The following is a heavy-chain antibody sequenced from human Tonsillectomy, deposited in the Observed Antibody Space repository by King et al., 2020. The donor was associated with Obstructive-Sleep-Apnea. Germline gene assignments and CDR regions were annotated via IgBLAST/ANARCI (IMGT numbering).Heavy chain of an antibody. V-gene: IGHV1-69*17. CDR1: GGTFSNYG. Sequence: QLVQSGAEVRKPGSSVTVSCKASGGTFSNYGITWVRQAPGQGLEWMGGIMPVANVVKLAQKFQDRVTITADRSTSTAYMELGSLTKEDTAVYYCAGHPPPYAVRHSSLWEHFFCDAFDVWGQGTTVTVSS. CDR3: AGHPPPYAVRHSSLWEHFFCDAFDV. J-gene: IGHJ6*02. D-gene: IGHD6-6*01. CDR2: IMPVANVV.